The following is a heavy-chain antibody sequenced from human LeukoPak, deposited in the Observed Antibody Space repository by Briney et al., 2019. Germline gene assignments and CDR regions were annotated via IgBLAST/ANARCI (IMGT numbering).Heavy chain of an antibody. V-gene: IGHV3-21*01. CDR3: ARDGGDYYDSSGYPFHH. D-gene: IGHD3-22*01. Sequence: GGSLRLSCVASAFTFRTYSMHWVRQAPGKGLEWVSYISTSSSYIYYADSVKGRFTISRDNAKKSLYLQMNSLRAGDTAVYYCARDGGDYYDSSGYPFHHWGQGTLVTVSS. J-gene: IGHJ1*01. CDR1: AFTFRTYS. CDR2: ISTSSSYI.